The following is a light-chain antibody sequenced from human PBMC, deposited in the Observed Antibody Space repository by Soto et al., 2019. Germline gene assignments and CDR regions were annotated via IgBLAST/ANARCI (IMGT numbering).Light chain of an antibody. J-gene: IGLJ2*01. CDR3: SSYTSKSGLI. Sequence: QSALTQPASVSGSPGQSITISCAGTMRDVGAYNLVSWFQQHPGRAPQLIIYEVRNRPSGISFRFSGSESGNTASLTISGLQAEDEADYYCSSYTSKSGLIFGGGTKLTVL. CDR1: MRDVGAYNL. V-gene: IGLV2-14*01. CDR2: EVR.